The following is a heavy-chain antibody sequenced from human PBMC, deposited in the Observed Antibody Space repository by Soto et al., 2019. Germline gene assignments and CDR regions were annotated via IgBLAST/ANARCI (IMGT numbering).Heavy chain of an antibody. D-gene: IGHD3-16*02. CDR3: ARGGGDYVWGSYRSNDAFDI. J-gene: IGHJ3*02. CDR2: ISAYNGNT. V-gene: IGHV1-18*01. CDR1: GYTFTSYG. Sequence: QVQLVQSGAEVKKPGASVKVSCKASGYTFTSYGISWVRQAPGQGLEWMGWISAYNGNTNYAQKLQGRVTMTTDTSKSKAYMELRSLRSDDTAVYYCARGGGDYVWGSYRSNDAFDIWGQGTMVTVSS.